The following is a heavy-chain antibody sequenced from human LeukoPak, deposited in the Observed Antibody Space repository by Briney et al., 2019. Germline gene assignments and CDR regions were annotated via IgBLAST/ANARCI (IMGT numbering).Heavy chain of an antibody. J-gene: IGHJ4*02. Sequence: PGGSLRLSCAASGFTLSSYAMSWVRQAPGKGLEWVSAISVSGNTYHADSVKGRFTISRDSSKNTLYLQMNNLRAEDTAIYYCATDYYVSGSYYRLFYWGQGTLVTVSS. CDR2: ISVSGNT. CDR3: ATDYYVSGSYYRLFY. V-gene: IGHV3-23*01. CDR1: GFTLSSYA. D-gene: IGHD3-10*01.